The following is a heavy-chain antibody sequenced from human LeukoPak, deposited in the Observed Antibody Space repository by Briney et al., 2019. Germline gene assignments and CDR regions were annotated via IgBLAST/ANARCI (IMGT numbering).Heavy chain of an antibody. CDR2: MNPNSGNT. D-gene: IGHD2-21*01. CDR3: ARAAWVSTSSKYYFDN. V-gene: IGHV1-8*01. J-gene: IGHJ4*02. CDR1: GYTFTSYA. Sequence: GASVKVSCKASGYTFTSYAINWVRQATGQGLEWMGWMNPNSGNTGYAQKFQGRVTMTRNTSISTAYMELSSPRTDDTALYYCARAAWVSTSSKYYFDNWGQGTLVTVSS.